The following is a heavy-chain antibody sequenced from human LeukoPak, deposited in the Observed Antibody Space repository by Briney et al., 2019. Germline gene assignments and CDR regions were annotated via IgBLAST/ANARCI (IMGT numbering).Heavy chain of an antibody. CDR1: GFTFSSYE. V-gene: IGHV3-48*03. CDR3: ARHYYYGSGSPY. J-gene: IGHJ4*02. Sequence: PGGSLRLSCAASGFTFSSYEMNWVRQAPGKGLGWVSHISSSGSTIYYADSVKGRFTISRDNAKNSLYLQMNSLRAEDTAVYYCARHYYYGSGSPYWGQGTLVTVSS. CDR2: ISSSGSTI. D-gene: IGHD3-10*01.